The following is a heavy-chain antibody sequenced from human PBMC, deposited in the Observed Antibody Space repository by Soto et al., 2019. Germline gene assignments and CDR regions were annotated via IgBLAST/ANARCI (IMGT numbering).Heavy chain of an antibody. D-gene: IGHD6-13*01. CDR3: ARDVSVAAAGDYYFYYGLDV. V-gene: IGHV1-69*06. Sequence: SVKVSCKASGVTSTSHAISWVRQAPGQGLEWVGGIIPIFGATNFAQKFQGRVTITADKSTGSAYMELYSLTSEDTAVYYCARDVSVAAAGDYYFYYGLDVWGQGTTVTVSS. J-gene: IGHJ6*02. CDR2: IIPIFGAT. CDR1: GVTSTSHA.